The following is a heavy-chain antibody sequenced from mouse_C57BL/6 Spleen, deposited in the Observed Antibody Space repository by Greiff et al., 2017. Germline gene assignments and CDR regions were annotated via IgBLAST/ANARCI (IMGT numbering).Heavy chain of an antibody. J-gene: IGHJ1*03. CDR1: GYSITSGYY. CDR3: AREKLRWYFDV. CDR2: ISYDGSN. D-gene: IGHD1-1*01. V-gene: IGHV3-6*01. Sequence: EVKLQESGPGLVKPSQSLSLTCSVTGYSITSGYYWNWIRQFPGNKLEWMGYISYDGSNNYNPSLKNRISITRDTSKNQFFLKFNSVTTEDTATYYCAREKLRWYFDVWGTGTTVTVSS.